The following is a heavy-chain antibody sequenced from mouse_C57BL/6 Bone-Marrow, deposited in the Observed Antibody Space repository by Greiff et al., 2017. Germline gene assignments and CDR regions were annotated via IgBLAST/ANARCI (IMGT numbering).Heavy chain of an antibody. CDR1: GFTFSSYG. D-gene: IGHD3-2*02. V-gene: IGHV5-6*02. J-gene: IGHJ2*01. CDR3: ARREAQATSFDY. Sequence: EVKVVESGGDLVKPGGSLKLSCAASGFTFSSYGMSWVRQTPDKRLEWVATISSGGSYTYYPDTVKGRFTISRDNAKNTLYLQMSSLRSEDTAMYYCARREAQATSFDYWGQGTTLTVSS. CDR2: ISSGGSYT.